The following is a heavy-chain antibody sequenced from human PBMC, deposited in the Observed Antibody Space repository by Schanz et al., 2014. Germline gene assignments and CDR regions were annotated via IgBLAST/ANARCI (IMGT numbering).Heavy chain of an antibody. CDR2: ISGSGGDT. V-gene: IGHV3-23*04. CDR3: AKGQLLSYYFDY. CDR1: GVTSDDYG. D-gene: IGHD2-21*01. J-gene: IGHJ4*02. Sequence: EVQLVESGGGLVQPGRSLRLSCVVSGVTSDDYGMHWVRQVPGKGLEWVSGISGSGGDTYYADSVKGRFTISRDNSKNTLYLQMNSLRAEDTAVYYCAKGQLLSYYFDYWGQGTLVTVSS.